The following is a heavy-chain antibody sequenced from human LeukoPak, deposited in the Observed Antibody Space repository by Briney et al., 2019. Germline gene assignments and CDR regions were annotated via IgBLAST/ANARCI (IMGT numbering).Heavy chain of an antibody. J-gene: IGHJ4*02. D-gene: IGHD2-2*01. Sequence: ASVKVSCKASGYTFTSYYMHWVRQAPGQGLEWMGWINPNSGGTNYAQKFQGRVTMTRDTSISTAYMELSRLRSDDTAVYYCARDGMSIVVVPAAIAYWGQGTLVTVSS. CDR3: ARDGMSIVVVPAAIAY. CDR2: INPNSGGT. V-gene: IGHV1-2*02. CDR1: GYTFTSYY.